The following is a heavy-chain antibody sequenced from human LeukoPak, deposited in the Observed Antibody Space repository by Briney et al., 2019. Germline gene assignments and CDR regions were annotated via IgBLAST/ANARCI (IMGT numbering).Heavy chain of an antibody. CDR3: ARRLYYDSSGYYYVGAFDI. CDR1: GYTFTGYY. V-gene: IGHV1-2*02. CDR2: INPNNGGT. D-gene: IGHD3-22*01. J-gene: IGHJ3*02. Sequence: ASVKVSCKASGYTFTGYYMHWVRQAPGQGLEWMGWINPNNGGTNYAQKFQGRVTMTRDTSISTAYMELSRLRSDDTAVYYCARRLYYDSSGYYYVGAFDILGQGTMVTVSS.